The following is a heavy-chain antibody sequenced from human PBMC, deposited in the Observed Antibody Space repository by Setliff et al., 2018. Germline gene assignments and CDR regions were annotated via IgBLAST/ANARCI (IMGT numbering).Heavy chain of an antibody. V-gene: IGHV5-51*01. D-gene: IGHD5-18*01. CDR1: GYSFTNYW. CDR3: ARRNTAMVYGFDI. J-gene: IGHJ3*02. CDR2: IYPGDSNT. Sequence: GESLKISCKGSGYSFTNYWIGWVRQMPGKGLEWMGIIYPGDSNTRYSPSFQGQVTISVDKSISTAYLQWSSLKASDTAIYYCARRNTAMVYGFDIWGQGTMVTVSS.